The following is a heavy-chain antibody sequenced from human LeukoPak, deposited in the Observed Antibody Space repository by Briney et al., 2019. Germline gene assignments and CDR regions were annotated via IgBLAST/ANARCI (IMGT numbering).Heavy chain of an antibody. V-gene: IGHV4-4*07. CDR1: GGSISSYY. CDR2: IYTSGST. CDR3: ARELGYCSSTSCPLDY. Sequence: SETLSLTCTVSGGSISSYYWSWIRQPAGPGLEWIGRIYTSGSTNYNPSLKSRVTMSVDTSKNQFSLKLSSVTAADTAVYYCARELGYCSSTSCPLDYWGQGTLVTVSS. J-gene: IGHJ4*02. D-gene: IGHD2-2*01.